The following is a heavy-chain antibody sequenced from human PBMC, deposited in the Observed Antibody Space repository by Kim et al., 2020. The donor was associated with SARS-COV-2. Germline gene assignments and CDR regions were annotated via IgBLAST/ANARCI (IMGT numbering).Heavy chain of an antibody. D-gene: IGHD3-22*01. J-gene: IGHJ4*02. Sequence: GGSLRLSCAASGFTFSSYGMHWVRQAPGKGLEWVAVIWYDGSNKYYADSVKGRFTISRDNSKNTLYLQMNSLRAEDTAVYYCAKDHSGGSSGYYAPGPIYYFDYWGQGPLVTVSS. CDR1: GFTFSSYG. CDR3: AKDHSGGSSGYYAPGPIYYFDY. CDR2: IWYDGSNK. V-gene: IGHV3-33*06.